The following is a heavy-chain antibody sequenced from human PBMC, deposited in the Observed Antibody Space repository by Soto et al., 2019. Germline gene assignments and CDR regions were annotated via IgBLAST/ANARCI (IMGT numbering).Heavy chain of an antibody. D-gene: IGHD3-16*01. CDR2: IYYSGST. CDR3: ARHMSTNPLSFDY. J-gene: IGHJ4*02. CDR1: GDSVSSVGFH. V-gene: IGHV4-39*01. Sequence: SETLSLTCPVSGDSVSSVGFHWAWLRRPPGKGLEWIGSIYYSGSTYYNPSLKSRVTISVDTSKNQFSLKLSSVTAADTAVYYCARHMSTNPLSFDYWGQGTLVTVSS.